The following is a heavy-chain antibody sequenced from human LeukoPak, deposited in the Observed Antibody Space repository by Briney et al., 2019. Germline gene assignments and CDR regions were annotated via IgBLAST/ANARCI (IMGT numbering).Heavy chain of an antibody. D-gene: IGHD6-19*01. Sequence: GGSLRLSCAASGFTFSSYGMQWVRPAPGKGLEWMAVISYDGSNQYYADSLKGRFSISRDNAKNTVYLQMNSLGAEDTAVYYCAKGEQYSSAWYHSSGDYWGQGTLVTVSS. CDR2: ISYDGSNQ. V-gene: IGHV3-30*18. J-gene: IGHJ4*02. CDR3: AKGEQYSSAWYHSSGDY. CDR1: GFTFSSYG.